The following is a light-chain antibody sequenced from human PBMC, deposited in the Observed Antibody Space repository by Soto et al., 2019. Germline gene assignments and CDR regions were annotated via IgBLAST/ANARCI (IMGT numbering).Light chain of an antibody. CDR2: AAS. Sequence: DIQMTQSPSSLSASVGDRVTITCRASQSISSYLNWYQQKPGKAPKFLIYAASSLQSGVPSRFSGRGSGTDFTLTISSLQPEDFATYYCQQSYSTPRTFGQGTKVEIK. J-gene: IGKJ1*01. CDR1: QSISSY. CDR3: QQSYSTPRT. V-gene: IGKV1-39*01.